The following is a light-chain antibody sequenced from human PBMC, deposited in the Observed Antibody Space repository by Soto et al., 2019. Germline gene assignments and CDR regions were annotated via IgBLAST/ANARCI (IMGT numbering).Light chain of an antibody. J-gene: IGKJ3*01. V-gene: IGKV4-1*01. CDR3: QQYYNTLT. CDR2: WAS. Sequence: DIVMTQSPDSLAVSLGERATINCKSSQSVLYSSNNKNYLAWYQQKPGQPPKLLISWASTRESGVPDRFSGSGSGTDFTLTISSLQAEDVAVYYCQQYYNTLTFGPGTKVDIK. CDR1: QSVLYSSNNKNY.